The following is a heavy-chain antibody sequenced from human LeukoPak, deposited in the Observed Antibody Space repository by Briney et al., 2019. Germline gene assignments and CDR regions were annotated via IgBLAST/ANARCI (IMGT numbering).Heavy chain of an antibody. D-gene: IGHD3-22*01. Sequence: GGSLRLSCAASGFTFNNYWMSWVRQAPGKGLEWVANIKQDGSEKYYVDSVKSRFTVSRDNAKNSLFLQMNSLRAEDTAVYYCETYYYDSSGYLTFDYWGQGTLVTVSS. CDR3: ETYYYDSSGYLTFDY. V-gene: IGHV3-7*01. J-gene: IGHJ4*02. CDR2: IKQDGSEK. CDR1: GFTFNNYW.